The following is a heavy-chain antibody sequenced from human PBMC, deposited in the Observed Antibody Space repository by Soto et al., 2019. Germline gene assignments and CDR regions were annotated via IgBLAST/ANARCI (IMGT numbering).Heavy chain of an antibody. D-gene: IGHD2-21*01. CDR2: ISGGGGST. CDR1: GFTFSTYA. Sequence: EVQLLESGGGLEQPGGSLRLSCAASGFTFSTYAMSWVRQAPGKGLEWVSAISGGGGSTFYADSVKGRFTMSRDNSKNTVYLQMNSLRVEDTAVYYCARGVVASYWFFDLWGRGTLVTVSS. V-gene: IGHV3-23*01. CDR3: ARGVVASYWFFDL. J-gene: IGHJ2*01.